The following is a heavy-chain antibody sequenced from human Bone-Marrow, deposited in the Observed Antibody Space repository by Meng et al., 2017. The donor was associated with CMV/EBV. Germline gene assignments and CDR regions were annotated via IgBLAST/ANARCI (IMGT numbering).Heavy chain of an antibody. D-gene: IGHD2-2*01. Sequence: SETLSLTCTVSGGSISSYYWSRIRQPPGKGLEWIGYIYYSGSTNYNPSLKSRVTISVDTSKNQFSLKLSSVTAADTAVYYCARGHLGYCSSTSCHDFDDWGQGTLVTVSS. CDR3: ARGHLGYCSSTSCHDFDD. CDR1: GGSISSYY. V-gene: IGHV4-59*01. J-gene: IGHJ4*02. CDR2: IYYSGST.